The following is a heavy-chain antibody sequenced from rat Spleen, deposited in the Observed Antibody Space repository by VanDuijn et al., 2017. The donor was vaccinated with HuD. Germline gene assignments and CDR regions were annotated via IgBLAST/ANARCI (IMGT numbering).Heavy chain of an antibody. V-gene: IGHV2-45*01. CDR1: GFSLTSYN. CDR3: ARAYYSTYIHFDY. Sequence: QVQLKESGPGLVQPSETLSLTCTVSGFSLTSYNVHWVRQPPGKGLEWMGVMWSGGSTDYNSALKSRLSISRDTSKNQVFLKMSSLQSEDTTTYYCARAYYSTYIHFDYWGQGVMVTVSS. D-gene: IGHD1-2*01. J-gene: IGHJ2*01. CDR2: MWSGGST.